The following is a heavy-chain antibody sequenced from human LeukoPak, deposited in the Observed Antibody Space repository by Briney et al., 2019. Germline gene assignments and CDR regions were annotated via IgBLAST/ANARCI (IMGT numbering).Heavy chain of an antibody. D-gene: IGHD3-22*01. V-gene: IGHV1-69*05. CDR1: GGTFSSYA. CDR3: AREGGVVITMD. CDR2: IIPIFGTA. Sequence: ASVKVSCKASGGTFSSYAISWVRQAPGQGLEWMGRIIPIFGTANYAQKFQGRVTITTDESTSTAYTELSSLRSEDAAVYYCAREGGVVITMDWGQGTLVTVSS. J-gene: IGHJ4*02.